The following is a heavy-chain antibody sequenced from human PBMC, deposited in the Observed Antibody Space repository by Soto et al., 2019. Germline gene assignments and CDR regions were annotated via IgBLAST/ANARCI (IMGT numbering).Heavy chain of an antibody. CDR1: GFTFSNSW. V-gene: IGHV3-74*01. Sequence: DVQLVESGGGLVQPGGSLRLSCAASGFTFSNSWMHWVRQVSGKGLEWVSRINADGTSTSYADSVKGRFTISRNNATNTLQQDVNRLRAVDTAVYYCVKVVARGVGVPRFYFDSWGLGALVTVSS. J-gene: IGHJ4*02. CDR2: INADGTST. D-gene: IGHD5-12*01. CDR3: VKVVARGVGVPRFYFDS.